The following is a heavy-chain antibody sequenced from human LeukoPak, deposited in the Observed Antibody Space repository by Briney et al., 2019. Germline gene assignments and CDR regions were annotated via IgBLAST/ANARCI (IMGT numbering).Heavy chain of an antibody. CDR3: ARLVYDTTGGYSYDY. CDR1: GYTFTGYY. J-gene: IGHJ4*02. CDR2: INCNSGDT. V-gene: IGHV1-2*02. Sequence: ASVTVSCKASGYTFTGYYIHWVRQAPGQGLEWMGWINCNSGDTHYAQRFQGRVTMTRDTSISTAYMELSRLTSDDTAVYYCARLVYDTTGGYSYDYWGQGTLVTVSS. D-gene: IGHD3-22*01.